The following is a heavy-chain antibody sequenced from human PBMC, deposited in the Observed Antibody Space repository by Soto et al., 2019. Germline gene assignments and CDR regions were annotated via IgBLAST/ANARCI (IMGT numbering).Heavy chain of an antibody. J-gene: IGHJ4*02. Sequence: SETLSLTCTVSGGPISSYYWSWIRQPPGKGLEWIGYIYYSGSTNYNPSPKSRVTISVDTSKNQFSLKLNSMTAADTAVYYCARHNYGSGSTYFDYWGQGTLVTSPQ. V-gene: IGHV4-59*08. CDR3: ARHNYGSGSTYFDY. D-gene: IGHD3-10*01. CDR1: GGPISSYY. CDR2: IYYSGST.